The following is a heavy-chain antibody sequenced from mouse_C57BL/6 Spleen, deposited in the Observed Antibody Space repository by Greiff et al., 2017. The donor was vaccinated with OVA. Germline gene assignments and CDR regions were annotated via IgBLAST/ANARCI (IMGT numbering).Heavy chain of an antibody. J-gene: IGHJ2*01. CDR2: IDPSDSYT. V-gene: IGHV1-69*01. Sequence: VQLQQPGAELVMPGASVKLSCKASGYTFTSYWMHWVKQRPGQGLEWIGEIDPSDSYTNYNQKFKGKSTLTVDKSSGKAYMQLSSLTSEDSAVYYCARKAGAVFDYWGQGTTLTVSS. CDR1: GYTFTSYW. CDR3: ARKAGAVFDY.